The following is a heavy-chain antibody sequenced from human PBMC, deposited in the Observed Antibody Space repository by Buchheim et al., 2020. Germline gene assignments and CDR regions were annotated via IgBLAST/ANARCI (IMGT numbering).Heavy chain of an antibody. Sequence: EVQLVESGGGVVQPGRSLRLSCTVSGFMFSGYNINWVRQAPGKGLEWVSSISSTSSFIYYSDSVKGRFTISRDKSKNSLFMQMDSLRPEDTATYYCARDPRRADYSGTNGFSYWGQGTL. CDR3: ARDPRRADYSGTNGFSY. CDR2: ISSTSSFI. J-gene: IGHJ4*02. V-gene: IGHV3-21*06. CDR1: GFMFSGYN. D-gene: IGHD2-8*01.